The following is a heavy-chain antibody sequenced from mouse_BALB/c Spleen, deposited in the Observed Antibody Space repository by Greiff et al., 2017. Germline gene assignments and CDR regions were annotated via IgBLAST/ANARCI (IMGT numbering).Heavy chain of an antibody. CDR3: ARGGNYVGLFAY. V-gene: IGHV3-2*02. CDR2: ISYSGST. D-gene: IGHD2-1*01. Sequence: EVKLVESGPGLVKPSQSLSLTCTVTGYSITSDYAWNWIRQFPGNKLEWMGYISYSGSTSYNPSLKSRISITRDTSKNQFFLQLNSVTTEDTATYYCARGGNYVGLFAYWGQGTLVTVSA. CDR1: GYSITSDYA. J-gene: IGHJ3*01.